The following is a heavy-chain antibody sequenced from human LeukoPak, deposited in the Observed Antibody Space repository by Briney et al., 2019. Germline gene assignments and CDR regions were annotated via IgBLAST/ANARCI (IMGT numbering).Heavy chain of an antibody. D-gene: IGHD3-3*01. J-gene: IGHJ4*02. Sequence: LTGGSLRLSCAASGFTFSSYAMSWVRQAPGKGLEWVAFLRYDGFSNHYADSVKGRFTISRDNSKNTLYLQMNSLRAEDTAVYYCARDSDFWSGYYDYWGQGTLVTVSS. CDR3: ARDSDFWSGYYDY. V-gene: IGHV3-30*02. CDR1: GFTFSSYA. CDR2: LRYDGFSN.